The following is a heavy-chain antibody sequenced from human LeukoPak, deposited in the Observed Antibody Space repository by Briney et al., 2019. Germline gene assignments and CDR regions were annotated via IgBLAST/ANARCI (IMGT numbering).Heavy chain of an antibody. J-gene: IGHJ4*02. CDR1: GFTLSSYA. D-gene: IGHD6-19*01. V-gene: IGHV3-23*01. CDR3: AKSVAGYNSGGFDY. CDR2: FSGSGGST. Sequence: GGSLRLSCSASGFTLSSYAMHWVRQAPGKGLEWVSVFSGSGGSTYYADSVKGRFTISRDNSRNTLYLQMNSLRAEDTAVYYCAKSVAGYNSGGFDYWGQGTLVTVSS.